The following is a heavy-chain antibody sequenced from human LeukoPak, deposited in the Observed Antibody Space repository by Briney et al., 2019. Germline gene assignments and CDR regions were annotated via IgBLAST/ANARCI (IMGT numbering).Heavy chain of an antibody. D-gene: IGHD3-22*01. J-gene: IGHJ5*02. CDR3: ARSLVRDYYDSSGYLFS. V-gene: IGHV3-64*01. CDR2: ISSNGGST. Sequence: GGSLRLSCAASGFTFSNYAMHWVRQAPGKGLEYVSAISSNGGSTYYANSVKGRFTISRDNSKNTLYLQMGSLRAEDMAVYYCARSLVRDYYDSSGYLFSWGQGTLVTVSS. CDR1: GFTFSNYA.